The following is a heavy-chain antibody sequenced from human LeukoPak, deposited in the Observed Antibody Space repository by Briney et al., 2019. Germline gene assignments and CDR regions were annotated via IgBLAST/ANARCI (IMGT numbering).Heavy chain of an antibody. CDR2: INHSGST. D-gene: IGHD1-7*01. Sequence: SETLSLTCAVYGGSFSGYYWSWIRQPPGNGLEWIGEINHSGSTNYNPSLKSRVTISVDTSKNQFSLKLSSVTAADTAVYYCARVVVSGRTSWGQGTLVTSPQ. J-gene: IGHJ4*02. CDR1: GGSFSGYY. V-gene: IGHV4-34*01. CDR3: ARVVVSGRTS.